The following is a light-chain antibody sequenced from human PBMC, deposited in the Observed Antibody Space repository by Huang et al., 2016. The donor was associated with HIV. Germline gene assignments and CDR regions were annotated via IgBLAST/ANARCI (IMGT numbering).Light chain of an antibody. CDR3: QQLNSYPYT. CDR2: DAS. V-gene: IGKV1-13*02. CDR1: QGINSA. Sequence: AIQLTQSPSSLSASIGDRVTITCRASQGINSALAWYQQKPGKAPKLLIYDASILENVVPSMFNGSGSGTEFTVTISSLQPEDFATYHCQQLNSYPYTFGQGTKLEIK. J-gene: IGKJ2*01.